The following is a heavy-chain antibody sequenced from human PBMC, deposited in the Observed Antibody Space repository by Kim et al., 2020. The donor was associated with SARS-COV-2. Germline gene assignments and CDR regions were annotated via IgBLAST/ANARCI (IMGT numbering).Heavy chain of an antibody. V-gene: IGHV3-23*01. Sequence: DSGKCRFTISRDNSKNTLYLQMNSLRAEDTAVYYCATGPITMANGNAFDIWGQGTMVTVSS. D-gene: IGHD3-10*01. J-gene: IGHJ3*02. CDR3: ATGPITMANGNAFDI.